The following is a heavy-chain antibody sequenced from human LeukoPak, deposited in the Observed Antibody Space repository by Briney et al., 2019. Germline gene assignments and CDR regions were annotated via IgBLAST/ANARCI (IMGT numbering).Heavy chain of an antibody. Sequence: ASVKVSCKASGYTFTSYGLSWVRQAPGQGLEWMGWISGYNGNANYAQKFQGRVTMTTDTSTSTAYMELRSLRSDDTAVYYCARDGHRRYYYESSDYRFDYWGQGTLVTVSS. J-gene: IGHJ4*02. CDR1: GYTFTSYG. CDR3: ARDGHRRYYYESSDYRFDY. V-gene: IGHV1-18*01. D-gene: IGHD3-22*01. CDR2: ISGYNGNA.